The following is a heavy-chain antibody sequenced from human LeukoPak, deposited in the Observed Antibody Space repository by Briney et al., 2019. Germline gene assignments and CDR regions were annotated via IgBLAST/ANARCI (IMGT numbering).Heavy chain of an antibody. J-gene: IGHJ4*02. CDR1: GFTFSSYS. CDR3: ARDGHIYCSSTSCYEDY. D-gene: IGHD2-2*01. Sequence: GGSLRLSCAASGFTFSSYSMNWVRQAPGKGLEWVSSISSSSSYIYYADSVKGRFTISRDNAKNSLYLQMNSLRAEDTAVYYCARDGHIYCSSTSCYEDYWGQGTLVTVSS. V-gene: IGHV3-21*01. CDR2: ISSSSSYI.